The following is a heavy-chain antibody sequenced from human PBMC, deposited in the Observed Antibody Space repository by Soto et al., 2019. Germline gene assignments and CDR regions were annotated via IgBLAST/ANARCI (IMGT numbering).Heavy chain of an antibody. CDR3: AGQGSIAALDY. V-gene: IGHV4-59*08. CDR2: IYYSGST. CDR1: GGSISSYY. Sequence: QVQLQESGPGLVKPSETLSLTCTVSGGSISSYYWSWIRQPPRKGLEWIGYIYYSGSTNYNPSLKSRATISVDTSKNQFSLKLSSVAAADTAVYYCAGQGSIAALDYWGQGTLVTVSS. J-gene: IGHJ4*02. D-gene: IGHD6-6*01.